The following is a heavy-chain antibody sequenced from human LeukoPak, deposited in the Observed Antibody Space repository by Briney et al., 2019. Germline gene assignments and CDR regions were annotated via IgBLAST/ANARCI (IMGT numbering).Heavy chain of an antibody. CDR2: IYYSGST. CDR3: AGRSTSYYYYYMDV. V-gene: IGHV4-61*01. CDR1: GYSISSGYY. J-gene: IGHJ6*03. Sequence: PSETLSLTCIVSGYSISSGYYWSWIRQPPGKGLEWIGYIYYSGSTNYNPSLKSRVTISVDTSKNQFSLKLSSVTAADTAVYYCAGRSTSYYYYYMDVWGKGTTVTVSS. D-gene: IGHD2-2*01.